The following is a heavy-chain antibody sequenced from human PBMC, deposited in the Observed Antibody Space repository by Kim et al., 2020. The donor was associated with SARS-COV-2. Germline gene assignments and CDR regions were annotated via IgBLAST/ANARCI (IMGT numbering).Heavy chain of an antibody. J-gene: IGHJ6*03. CDR3: ARDKNHIVVVPAAAYYMDV. Sequence: GRFTISRDNSKNTLYLQMNSLRAEDTAVYYCARDKNHIVVVPAAAYYMDVWGKGTTVTVSS. D-gene: IGHD2-2*01. V-gene: IGHV3-30*01.